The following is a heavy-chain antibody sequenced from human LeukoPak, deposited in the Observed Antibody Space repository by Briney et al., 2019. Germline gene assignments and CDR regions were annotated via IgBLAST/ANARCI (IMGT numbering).Heavy chain of an antibody. CDR1: GGSFSGYY. CDR3: ARSKYSSSPAAYY. D-gene: IGHD6-6*01. V-gene: IGHV4-34*01. CDR2: INHSGST. J-gene: IGHJ4*02. Sequence: SETLSLTCAVYGGSFSGYYWSWIRQPPGKGLEWIGEINHSGSTNYNPSLKSRVTISVDTSKNQFSLKLSSVTAADTAVYYCARSKYSSSPAAYYWGQGTLVTVSS.